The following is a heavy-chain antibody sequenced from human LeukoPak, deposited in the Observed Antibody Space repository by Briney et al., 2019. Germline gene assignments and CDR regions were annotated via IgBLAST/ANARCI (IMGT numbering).Heavy chain of an antibody. Sequence: ALVKVSCKASGYTFTSYTMHWVRQAPGQRLEWMGWINAGNGNTKYSQKFQGRVTITADESTSTAYMELSSLRSEDTAVYYCAKRPQPPYYYGMDVWGQGTTVTVSS. CDR2: INAGNGNT. J-gene: IGHJ6*02. CDR1: GYTFTSYT. CDR3: AKRPQPPYYYGMDV. V-gene: IGHV1-3*01. D-gene: IGHD5-18*01.